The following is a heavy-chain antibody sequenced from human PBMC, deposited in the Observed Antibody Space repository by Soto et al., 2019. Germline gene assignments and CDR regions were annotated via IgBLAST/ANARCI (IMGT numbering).Heavy chain of an antibody. V-gene: IGHV3-15*07. Sequence: AGGSLRLSCEASGFTFSDLWMHWVRQAPGTGLVWVSRINSDGGTTDYAAPVKDRFTISRDDSKNTLYLQMNSLKTEDTGVYFCTADLPTFIPQVESWGQGTLVTVSS. CDR3: TADLPTFIPQVES. J-gene: IGHJ5*02. CDR1: GFTFSDLW. CDR2: INSDGGTT. D-gene: IGHD1-1*01.